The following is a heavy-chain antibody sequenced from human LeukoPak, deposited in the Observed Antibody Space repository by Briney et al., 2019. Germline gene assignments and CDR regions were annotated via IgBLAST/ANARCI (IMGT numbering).Heavy chain of an antibody. V-gene: IGHV3-11*04. J-gene: IGHJ4*02. CDR2: IGSSSSTI. CDR1: GFTFSDYY. D-gene: IGHD3-10*01. CDR3: ARQDYYGSGNYLRARYYFDY. Sequence: GGSLRLSCAASGFTFSDYYMSWIRQAPGKGLEWVSYIGSSSSTIYYADSVKGRFTISRDNAKNSLYLQMNSLRDEDTAVYYCARQDYYGSGNYLRARYYFDYWGQGTLVTVSS.